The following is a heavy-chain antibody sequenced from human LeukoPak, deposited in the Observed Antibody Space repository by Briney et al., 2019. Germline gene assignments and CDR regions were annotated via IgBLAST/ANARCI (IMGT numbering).Heavy chain of an antibody. Sequence: SETLSLTCAVSGGSISSSNWWSWVRQPPGKGLEWTGEIYHSGSTNYNPSLKSRVTISVDKSKNQFSLKLSSVTAAGTAVYYCARGSIAAADLYFDYWGQGTLVTVSS. CDR2: IYHSGST. V-gene: IGHV4-4*02. CDR1: GGSISSSNW. D-gene: IGHD6-13*01. CDR3: ARGSIAAADLYFDY. J-gene: IGHJ4*02.